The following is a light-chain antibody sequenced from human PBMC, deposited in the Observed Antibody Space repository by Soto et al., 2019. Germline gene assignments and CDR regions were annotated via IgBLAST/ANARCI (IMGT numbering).Light chain of an antibody. Sequence: DIVMTQSPDSLAVSPGERATLSCRASQSVSSNLAWYQQKPGQAPRLLIYGASTRATGIPARFSGSGSGTEFTLTISSLQSEDFAVYYCQQYNNWPRAFGQGTKVDIK. CDR1: QSVSSN. J-gene: IGKJ1*01. CDR3: QQYNNWPRA. V-gene: IGKV3-15*01. CDR2: GAS.